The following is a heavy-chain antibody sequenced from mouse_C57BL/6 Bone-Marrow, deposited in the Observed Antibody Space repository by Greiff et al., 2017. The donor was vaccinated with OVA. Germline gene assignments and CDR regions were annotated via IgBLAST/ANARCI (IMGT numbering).Heavy chain of an antibody. V-gene: IGHV1-55*01. Sequence: QVQLKQPGAELVKPGASVKMSCKASGYTFPSYWITWVKPSPGPGLALIGDIYPGSGSTNYNEKFKSKATLTVDTSSSTAYMQLSSLTSEDSAVYDCARKTYGSSGGYGGQGTTLTVSS. J-gene: IGHJ2*01. D-gene: IGHD1-1*01. CDR3: ARKTYGSSGGY. CDR2: IYPGSGST. CDR1: GYTFPSYW.